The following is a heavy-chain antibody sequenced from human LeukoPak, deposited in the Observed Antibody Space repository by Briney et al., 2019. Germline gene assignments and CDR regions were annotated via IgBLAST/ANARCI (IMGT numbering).Heavy chain of an antibody. CDR1: GGSISSSSCY. V-gene: IGHV4-39*01. J-gene: IGHJ5*02. Sequence: SETLSLTCTLSGGSISSSSCYWGWIRQPPGKGLEWIGSIYYSGSTYYNPSLKSRVTISVDTSKNQFPLKLSSVTAADTAVYYCARQRRQSSSWYQNWFDPWGQGTLVTVSS. D-gene: IGHD6-13*01. CDR2: IYYSGST. CDR3: ARQRRQSSSWYQNWFDP.